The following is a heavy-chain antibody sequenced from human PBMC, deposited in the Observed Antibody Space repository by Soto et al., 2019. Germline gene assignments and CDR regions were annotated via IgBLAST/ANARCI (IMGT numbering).Heavy chain of an antibody. Sequence: EVQLLESGGGLVQPGGSLRLSCAASGFTFSSYAMSWVRQAPGKGLEWVSAISGSGGSTYYADSVKGRFTISRDNSKNTLYLQMNSLRAEDTAVYYCAKGDYDSSGYYYPNWFDPWGQGTLVTVSS. D-gene: IGHD3-22*01. CDR1: GFTFSSYA. CDR3: AKGDYDSSGYYYPNWFDP. CDR2: ISGSGGST. V-gene: IGHV3-23*01. J-gene: IGHJ5*02.